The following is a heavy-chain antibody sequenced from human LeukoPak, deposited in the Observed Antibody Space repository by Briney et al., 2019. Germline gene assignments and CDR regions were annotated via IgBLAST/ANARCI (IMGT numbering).Heavy chain of an antibody. J-gene: IGHJ4*02. CDR3: ARDRGAGYSYGYHSRFDY. Sequence: ASVKVSCKASGYTFTSYDINWVRQAPGQGLEWMGIINPSGGSTSYAQKFQGRVTMTRDTSTSTVYMELSSLRSEDTAVYYCARDRGAGYSYGYHSRFDYWGQGTLVTVSS. CDR1: GYTFTSYD. CDR2: INPSGGST. V-gene: IGHV1-46*01. D-gene: IGHD5-18*01.